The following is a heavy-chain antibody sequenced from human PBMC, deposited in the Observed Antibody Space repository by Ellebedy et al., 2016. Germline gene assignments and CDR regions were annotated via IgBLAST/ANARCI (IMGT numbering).Heavy chain of an antibody. J-gene: IGHJ3*01. CDR3: AKWNDVWKAFDV. D-gene: IGHD1-1*01. CDR1: GGSVSSDY. V-gene: IGHV4-59*02. CDR2: VFLTGTA. Sequence: SETLSLTCNVSGGSVSSDYWNWIRRPPGKGLEWIGSVFLTGTANYNPSLNSRATMSVDTSKGQFSLRLTSVTAADTAVSYCAKWNDVWKAFDVWGQGTMVTVSS.